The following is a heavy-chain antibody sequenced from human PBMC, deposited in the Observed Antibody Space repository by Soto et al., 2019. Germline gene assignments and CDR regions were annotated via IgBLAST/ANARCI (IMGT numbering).Heavy chain of an antibody. Sequence: ASVKVSCKASGYTFTSYYMHWVRQAPGQGLEWMGIINPSGGSTSYAQKFQGRVTMTRDTSTSTVYMELSSLRSEDTAVYYCAREASSGYDILGYYYYGMDVWGQGTTVTVSS. CDR2: INPSGGST. V-gene: IGHV1-46*01. J-gene: IGHJ6*02. D-gene: IGHD3-9*01. CDR3: AREASSGYDILGYYYYGMDV. CDR1: GYTFTSYY.